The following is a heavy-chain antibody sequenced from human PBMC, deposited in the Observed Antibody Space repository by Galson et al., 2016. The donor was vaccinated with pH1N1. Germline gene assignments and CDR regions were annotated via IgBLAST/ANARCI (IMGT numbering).Heavy chain of an antibody. CDR3: AHNRQRSGGTYYRPFGY. Sequence: PALVKPTQTLTLTCTFSGFSLSTSGVGVGWIRQSPGKALEWLALIYWDDDKRYSPSLKSRLTITKDTSKNQMVLTMTNMDPVDTATYYCAHNRQRSGGTYYRPFGYWGQGTLVTVSS. D-gene: IGHD1-26*01. CDR2: IYWDDDK. CDR1: GFSLSTSGVG. V-gene: IGHV2-5*02. J-gene: IGHJ4*02.